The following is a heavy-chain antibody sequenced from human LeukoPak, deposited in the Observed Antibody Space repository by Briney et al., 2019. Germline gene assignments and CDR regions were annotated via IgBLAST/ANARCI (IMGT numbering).Heavy chain of an antibody. CDR3: AREESGGYFDY. D-gene: IGHD2-8*02. Sequence: ASVKVSCKASGFTFTNYYMYWVRQAPGQGLEWMGLINPTGSGTNYAQKFRGRVTMTRDTSTTTVYMELSSLRSEDTAVYYCAREESGGYFDYWGQGTLVTVSS. V-gene: IGHV1-46*01. J-gene: IGHJ4*02. CDR2: INPTGSGT. CDR1: GFTFTNYY.